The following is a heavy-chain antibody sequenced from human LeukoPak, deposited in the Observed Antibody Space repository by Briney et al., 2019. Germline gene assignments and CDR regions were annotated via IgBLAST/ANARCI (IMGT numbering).Heavy chain of an antibody. Sequence: SETLSLTCAVYGGSFSGYYWSWIRQPPGKGLEWIGEINHSGSTNYNPSLKSRVTISVDTSKNQFSLKLSSVTAADTAVYYCASLYGSGNRLGYYYYYMDVWGKGTTVTVSS. CDR3: ASLYGSGNRLGYYYYYMDV. CDR2: INHSGST. V-gene: IGHV4-34*01. D-gene: IGHD3-10*01. J-gene: IGHJ6*03. CDR1: GGSFSGYY.